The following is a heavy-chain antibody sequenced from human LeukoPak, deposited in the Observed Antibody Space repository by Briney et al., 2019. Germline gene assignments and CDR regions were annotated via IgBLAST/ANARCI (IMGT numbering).Heavy chain of an antibody. CDR1: GYTFTGYY. D-gene: IGHD2-21*02. V-gene: IGHV1-2*02. J-gene: IGHJ4*02. Sequence: ASVKVSCKASGYTFTGYYMHWVRQAPGQGPEWMGWINPNSGGTNYAQKFQGRVTMTRDTSISTAYMELSRLRSDDTAVYYCARKYCGGDCYGRFDYWGQGTLVTVSS. CDR3: ARKYCGGDCYGRFDY. CDR2: INPNSGGT.